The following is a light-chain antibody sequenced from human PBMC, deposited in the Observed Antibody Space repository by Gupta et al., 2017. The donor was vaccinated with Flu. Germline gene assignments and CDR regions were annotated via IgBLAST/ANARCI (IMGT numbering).Light chain of an antibody. CDR3: KSADSSGTSRV. CDR2: KDS. V-gene: IGLV3-25*03. J-gene: IGLJ3*02. CDR1: ALPNQY. Sequence: GDALPNQYVYWYQQKPGQAPVLVIYKDSERPSGIPDRFSGSSSGTTLTLTISGVQAEDEADYYCKSADSSGTSRVFGGGTKLTVL.